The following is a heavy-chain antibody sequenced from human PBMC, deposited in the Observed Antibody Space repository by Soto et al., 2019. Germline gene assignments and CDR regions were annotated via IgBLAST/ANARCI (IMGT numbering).Heavy chain of an antibody. D-gene: IGHD4-17*01. J-gene: IGHJ6*02. Sequence: SETLSLTCTVSGGSISSYYWSWIRQPPGKGLEWIGYIYYSGSTNYNPSLKSRVTISVDTSKNQFSLKLSSVTAADTAVYYCARQPDYGDYEYYYYYGMDVWGQGTTVTVSS. CDR3: ARQPDYGDYEYYYYYGMDV. V-gene: IGHV4-59*08. CDR1: GGSISSYY. CDR2: IYYSGST.